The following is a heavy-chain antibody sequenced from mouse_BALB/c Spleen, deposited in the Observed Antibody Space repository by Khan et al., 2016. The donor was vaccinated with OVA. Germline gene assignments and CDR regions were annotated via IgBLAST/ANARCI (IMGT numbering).Heavy chain of an antibody. D-gene: IGHD2-14*01. V-gene: IGHV1-4*01. CDR2: IIPSNDYT. Sequence: QVQLKESGAELARPGASVKMSCKASGYTFTTYTIHWVKQRPGQGLEWIGYIIPSNDYTNYNQKFKDRATLTADKSSSTAYMQLSILTSEDSSVYYCAREGAYYRSDGWFAYWGQGTLVTVSA. CDR1: GYTFTTYT. CDR3: AREGAYYRSDGWFAY. J-gene: IGHJ3*01.